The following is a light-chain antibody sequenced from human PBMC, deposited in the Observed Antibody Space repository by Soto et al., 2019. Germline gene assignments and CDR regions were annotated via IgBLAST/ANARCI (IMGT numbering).Light chain of an antibody. CDR2: GAS. J-gene: IGKJ1*01. V-gene: IGKV3-15*01. CDR3: QQYYKWPPWT. CDR1: QSIGSD. Sequence: EIVMTQSPATLSVSPGERVSLSCRASQSIGSDLAWYQQKPGQAPRLLFYGASTRATGFPARFSGSGSGTEFTLTISSLESEDFAVYYCQQYYKWPPWTFGQGTKVDIK.